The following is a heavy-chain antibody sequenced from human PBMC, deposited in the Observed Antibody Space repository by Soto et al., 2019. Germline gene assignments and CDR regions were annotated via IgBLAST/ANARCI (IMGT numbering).Heavy chain of an antibody. CDR3: ARSQGSSTSLEIYYYYYYGMDV. J-gene: IGHJ6*02. V-gene: IGHV1-69*13. CDR1: GGTYSIYA. D-gene: IGHD2-2*01. CDR2: IIPISDTT. Sequence: ASVNVACKTSGGTYSIYASSCGRQAHGQGLEWMGGIIPISDTTNYAQKFQGRVTITADESTSTAYMELSSLRSEDTAVYYCARSQGSSTSLEIYYYYYYGMDVWGQGTTVTVSS.